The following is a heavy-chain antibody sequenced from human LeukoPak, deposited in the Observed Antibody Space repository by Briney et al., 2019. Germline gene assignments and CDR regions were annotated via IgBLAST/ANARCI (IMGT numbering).Heavy chain of an antibody. CDR1: GGSISNYY. CDR2: IYYSGST. CDR3: ARTTEDCSSTSCYQYWFDP. Sequence: SETLSLTCTVSGGSISNYYWSWIRQPPGKGLEWIGYIYYSGSTNYNPSLKSRVTISVDTSKNQFSLRLNSVTAADTAVYYCARTTEDCSSTSCYQYWFDPWGQGTLVTVSS. J-gene: IGHJ5*02. D-gene: IGHD2-2*01. V-gene: IGHV4-59*01.